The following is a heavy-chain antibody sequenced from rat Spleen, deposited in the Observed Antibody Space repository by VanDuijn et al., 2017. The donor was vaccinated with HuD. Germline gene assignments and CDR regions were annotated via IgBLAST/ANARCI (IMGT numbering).Heavy chain of an antibody. CDR3: TTEGLIRLRRVWDNWFAY. CDR1: GFTFSNYD. CDR2: ISYDGSST. V-gene: IGHV5-20*01. D-gene: IGHD1-11*01. J-gene: IGHJ3*01. Sequence: EVQLVESGGGLVQPGRSMKLSCAASGFTFSNYDMAWVRQAPTKGLEWVASISYDGSSTYYRDSVKGRFTISRDNAKSTLYLQMDSLRSEDTATYYCTTEGLIRLRRVWDNWFAYWGQGTLVTVSS.